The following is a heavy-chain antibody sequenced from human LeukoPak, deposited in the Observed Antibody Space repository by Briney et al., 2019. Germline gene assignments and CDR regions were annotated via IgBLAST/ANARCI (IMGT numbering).Heavy chain of an antibody. CDR1: GGSISSGGYS. Sequence: SETLSLTCAVSGGSISSGGYSWSWIRQPPGKGLEWIGYIYHSGSTYYNPSLKSRVTISVDRSKNQFSLKLSSVTAADTAVYYCARRVDDSSGYYGLDYWGQGTLVTASS. CDR3: ARRVDDSSGYYGLDY. J-gene: IGHJ4*02. V-gene: IGHV4-30-2*01. D-gene: IGHD3-22*01. CDR2: IYHSGST.